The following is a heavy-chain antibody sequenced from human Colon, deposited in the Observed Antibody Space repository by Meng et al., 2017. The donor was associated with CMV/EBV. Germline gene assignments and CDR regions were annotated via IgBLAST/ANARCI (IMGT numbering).Heavy chain of an antibody. D-gene: IGHD3-9*01. V-gene: IGHV4-34*11. J-gene: IGHJ4*02. CDR1: GGSFSGYY. CDR3: ARSLVGDILTGYLYFFDY. Sequence: SETLSLTCAVYGGSFSGYYWSWIRQPPGKGLEWLGYIYKNGSTNYNPSLKSRVSMSVDTSNNQFSLKLSSVTAADTAVYYCARSLVGDILTGYLYFFDYWGQGTQVTVSS. CDR2: IYKNGST.